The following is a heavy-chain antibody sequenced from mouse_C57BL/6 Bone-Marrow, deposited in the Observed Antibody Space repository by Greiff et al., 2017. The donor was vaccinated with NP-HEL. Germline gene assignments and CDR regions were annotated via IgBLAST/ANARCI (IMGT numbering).Heavy chain of an antibody. CDR3: AREAGIITTVVAPYAMDY. J-gene: IGHJ4*01. CDR2: ISDGGSYT. V-gene: IGHV5-4*01. Sequence: EVKLVESGGGLVKPGGSLKLSCAASGFTFSSYAMSWVRQTPEKRLEWVATISDGGSYTYYPDNVKGRFTISRDNAKNNLYLQMSHLKSEDTAMYYCAREAGIITTVVAPYAMDYWGQGTSVTVSS. D-gene: IGHD1-1*01. CDR1: GFTFSSYA.